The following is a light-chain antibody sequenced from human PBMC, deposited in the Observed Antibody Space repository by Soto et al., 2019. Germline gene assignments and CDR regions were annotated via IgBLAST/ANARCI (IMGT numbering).Light chain of an antibody. J-gene: IGLJ1*01. CDR2: GNS. Sequence: QSVLTQAPSVSGAPGQRVTISCTGSSSSIGAGYDVHWYQQLPGTAPKLLIYGNSNRPSGVPDRFSGSKSGTSASLAITGLQAEDEADYYCQSYDSSLSGSVFGTGTKLTVL. CDR3: QSYDSSLSGSV. V-gene: IGLV1-40*01. CDR1: SSSIGAGYD.